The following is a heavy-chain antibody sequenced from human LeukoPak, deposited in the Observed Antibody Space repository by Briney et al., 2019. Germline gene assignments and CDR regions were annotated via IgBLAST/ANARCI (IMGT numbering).Heavy chain of an antibody. V-gene: IGHV2-5*01. Sequence: SGPTLVKPTQTLTLTCTFSDFSLSTPGMGVGWIRQPPGKALEWLAFIYYNDDKRYSSSLRSRLTITRDTSKNQVVLAMTNMDPVDTATYYCAHLVVTIDWRSYFDYWGHGALFTVSS. D-gene: IGHD3-9*01. CDR3: AHLVVTIDWRSYFDY. CDR1: DFSLSTPGMG. J-gene: IGHJ4*01. CDR2: IYYNDDK.